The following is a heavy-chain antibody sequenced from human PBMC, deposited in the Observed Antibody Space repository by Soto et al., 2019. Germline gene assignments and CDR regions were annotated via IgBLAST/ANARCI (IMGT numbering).Heavy chain of an antibody. CDR2: FEPEDGET. V-gene: IGHV1-24*01. Sequence: GASVKVSCKVSGYTLTELSMHWVRQAPGKGLEWMGGFEPEDGETIYAQKFQGRVTMTEDTSTDTAYMELSSLKSEDTAVYYCATDLSRTYDHPLTYGMDVWGQGTTVTVTS. D-gene: IGHD3-3*01. CDR1: GYTLTELS. J-gene: IGHJ6*02. CDR3: ATDLSRTYDHPLTYGMDV.